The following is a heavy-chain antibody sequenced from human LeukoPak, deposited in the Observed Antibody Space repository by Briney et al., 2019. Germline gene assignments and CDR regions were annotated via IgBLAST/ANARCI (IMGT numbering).Heavy chain of an antibody. CDR1: GYTFTSYG. CDR3: ARDSPSIFGMVIWYFDY. CDR2: ISAYNGNT. D-gene: IGHD3-3*01. Sequence: ASVKVSCKAAGYTFTSYGIGWVRQARGQGLEWMGWISAYNGNTNYAQKLQGRVTMTTDTSTSTAYMELRSLRSDDTAMYYCARDSPSIFGMVIWYFDYWGQGTLVTVSS. V-gene: IGHV1-18*01. J-gene: IGHJ4*02.